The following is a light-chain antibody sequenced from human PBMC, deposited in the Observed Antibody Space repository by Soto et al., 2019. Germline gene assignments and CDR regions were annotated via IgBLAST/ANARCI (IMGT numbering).Light chain of an antibody. Sequence: EVLITQSPATLSVSPGERATLSCTASQNPSRYFLAWYQQKPGQAPRLLIFGAYTRATGIPARFSGSGSGTEFTLTISSLQSEDFAVYYCQQYNNWPPTLGQGTKVEIK. CDR2: GAY. J-gene: IGKJ1*01. CDR3: QQYNNWPPT. CDR1: QNPSRY. V-gene: IGKV3-15*01.